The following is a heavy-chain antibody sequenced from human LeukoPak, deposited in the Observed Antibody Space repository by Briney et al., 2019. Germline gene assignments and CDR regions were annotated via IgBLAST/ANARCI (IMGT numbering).Heavy chain of an antibody. CDR3: ARGWNLVGWYFDY. V-gene: IGHV5-51*01. Sequence: KRGESLKISCKGSGYSFTSYWIGWVRQVPGKGLEWMGIIYPGDSDTRYSPSFQGQVTISADKSISTAYLQWSSLKASDTAMYYCARGWNLVGWYFDYWGQGTLVTVSS. D-gene: IGHD1-7*01. CDR2: IYPGDSDT. J-gene: IGHJ4*02. CDR1: GYSFTSYW.